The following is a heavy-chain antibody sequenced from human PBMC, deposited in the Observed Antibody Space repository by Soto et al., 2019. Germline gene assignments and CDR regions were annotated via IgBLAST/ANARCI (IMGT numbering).Heavy chain of an antibody. J-gene: IGHJ6*02. CDR2: ISSSSSYI. V-gene: IGHV3-21*01. CDR3: ARDMGQQPYGMDV. CDR1: GFTFSSYS. D-gene: IGHD6-13*01. Sequence: EVQLVESGGGLVKPGGSLRLSCAASGFTFSSYSMNWVRQAPGKGLEWVSSISSSSSYIYYADSVKGRFTISRDNAKNSLYLQMNSMRAEDTAVYYCARDMGQQPYGMDVWGQGTTVTVYS.